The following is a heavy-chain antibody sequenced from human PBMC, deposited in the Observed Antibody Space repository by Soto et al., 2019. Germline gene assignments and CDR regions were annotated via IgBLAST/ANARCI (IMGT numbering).Heavy chain of an antibody. Sequence: QVQLVPSGAEVKKPGASVKVSCKAYGGTFYNYAIILVRQSPGQGLEWMGGFIPMHDTANYAQKFQGRVTITADKSTNTAYMELASLRSEDAAVYYCARYHHDYVTWFDPWGQGTLVTVSS. V-gene: IGHV1-69*06. CDR1: GGTFYNYA. CDR2: FIPMHDTA. J-gene: IGHJ5*02. CDR3: ARYHHDYVTWFDP. D-gene: IGHD3-16*01.